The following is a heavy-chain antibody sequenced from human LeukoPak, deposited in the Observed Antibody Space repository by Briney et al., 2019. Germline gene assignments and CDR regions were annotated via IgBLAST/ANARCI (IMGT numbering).Heavy chain of an antibody. D-gene: IGHD6-19*01. CDR2: IYYSGST. V-gene: IGHV4-59*08. CDR3: ARSTYTSGRIDY. Sequence: SETLSLTCTVSGXSISSFYWSWIRQPPGKGLEWIGYIYYSGSTNYNPSLKSRVTISVDTSKNQFSLKLNSVTAADTAVYYCARSTYTSGRIDYWGQGTLVTVSS. J-gene: IGHJ4*02. CDR1: GXSISSFY.